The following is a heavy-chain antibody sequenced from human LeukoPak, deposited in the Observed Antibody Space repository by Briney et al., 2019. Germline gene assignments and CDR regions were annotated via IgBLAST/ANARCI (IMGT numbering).Heavy chain of an antibody. CDR3: ARDIADRTGSGYDY. V-gene: IGHV3-30-3*01. J-gene: IGHJ4*02. CDR1: GFTFSSYA. D-gene: IGHD3-22*01. CDR2: ISYDGSNK. Sequence: GGSLRLSCAASGFTFSSYAMHWVRQAPGKGLEWVAVISYDGSNKYYADSVKGRFTISRDNSKNTLYLQMNSLRAEDTAVYYCARDIADRTGSGYDYWGQGTLVTVSS.